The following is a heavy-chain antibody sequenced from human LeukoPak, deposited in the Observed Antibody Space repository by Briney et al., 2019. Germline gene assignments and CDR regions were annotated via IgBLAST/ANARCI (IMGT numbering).Heavy chain of an antibody. J-gene: IGHJ4*02. CDR1: GFTFSSYS. CDR2: ISSSSSTI. Sequence: PGGSLRLSCAASGFTFSSYSMNWVRQAPGKGLEWVSYISSSSSTIYYADSVKGRFTISRDNAKNSLYLQMNSLRDEDTAVYYCAREFEGLGYCSSTSCSGLDYWGQETLVTVSS. CDR3: AREFEGLGYCSSTSCSGLDY. V-gene: IGHV3-48*02. D-gene: IGHD2-2*01.